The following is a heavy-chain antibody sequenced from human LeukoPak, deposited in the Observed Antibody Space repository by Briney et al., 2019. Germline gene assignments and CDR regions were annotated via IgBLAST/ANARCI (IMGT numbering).Heavy chain of an antibody. Sequence: GASVKVSCKASGYTFTKFTIQWVRQAPGQSLEWMAWISGNGEPRYSQDFQGRLTLTKDTSKNTAYMDLDSLTSEDMGVYYGVRGGEKGEYLQAWGQGTLVTVSS. J-gene: IGHJ1*01. D-gene: IGHD3-16*01. V-gene: IGHV1-3*03. CDR2: ISGNGEP. CDR3: VRGGEKGEYLQA. CDR1: GYTFTKFT.